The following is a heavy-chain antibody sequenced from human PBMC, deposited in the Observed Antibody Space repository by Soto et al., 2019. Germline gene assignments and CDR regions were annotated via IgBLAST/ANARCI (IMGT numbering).Heavy chain of an antibody. J-gene: IGHJ6*02. CDR1: GGSISSGGYY. D-gene: IGHD2-15*01. CDR3: ASSYAGGGNRFYYYGMDV. V-gene: IGHV4-31*03. Sequence: SETLSLTYTVSGGSISSGGYYWSWIRQHPGKGLEWIGYIYYSGSTYYNPSLKSRVTISVDTSKNQFSLKLSSVTAADTAVYYCASSYAGGGNRFYYYGMDVWGQGTTVTVSS. CDR2: IYYSGST.